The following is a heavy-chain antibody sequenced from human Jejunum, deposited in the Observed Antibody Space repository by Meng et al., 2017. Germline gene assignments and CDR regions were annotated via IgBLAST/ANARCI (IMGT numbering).Heavy chain of an antibody. CDR1: GFSFRSYS. Sequence: GLVVESGGGLVQPGVSLILSCVASGFSFRSYSMNWFRQPPGKRPEWVSAISSSGDSTYYADAVKGRFTISRDNSKNTVYLQMHSLRAEETAVYYCAKGDGSSWRTYFQYWGQGTLVTVSS. V-gene: IGHV3-23*04. J-gene: IGHJ1*01. CDR2: ISSSGDST. D-gene: IGHD6-13*01. CDR3: AKGDGSSWRTYFQY.